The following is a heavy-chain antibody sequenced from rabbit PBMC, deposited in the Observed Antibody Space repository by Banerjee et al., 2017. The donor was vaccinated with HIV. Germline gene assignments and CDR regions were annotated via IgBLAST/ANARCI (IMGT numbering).Heavy chain of an antibody. D-gene: IGHD1-1*01. CDR3: ASGYSDIVFNL. Sequence: QEQLEESGGDLVQPEGSLTLTCTASGFSFSSSYWICWIRQAPGKGLEWIACINTSSGNTVYASWAKGPFTISKTSSTTVTLQMTSLTAADTATYFCASGYSDIVFNLWGPGTLVTVS. V-gene: IGHV1S45*01. J-gene: IGHJ4*01. CDR2: INTSSGNT. CDR1: GFSFSSSYW.